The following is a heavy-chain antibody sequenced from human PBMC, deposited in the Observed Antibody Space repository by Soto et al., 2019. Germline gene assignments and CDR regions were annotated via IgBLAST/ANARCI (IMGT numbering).Heavy chain of an antibody. J-gene: IGHJ4*02. CDR2: IIPILGIA. Sequence: QVQLVQSGAEVKKPGSSVKVSCKASGGTFSSYTISWVRQAPGQGLEWMGRIIPILGIANYAQKFQGRVTVTADKSTSTAYMELSSLRAEDTAVYCCARRTEADDYWGQGTRVTGSS. D-gene: IGHD1-1*01. CDR1: GGTFSSYT. CDR3: ARRTEADDY. V-gene: IGHV1-69*02.